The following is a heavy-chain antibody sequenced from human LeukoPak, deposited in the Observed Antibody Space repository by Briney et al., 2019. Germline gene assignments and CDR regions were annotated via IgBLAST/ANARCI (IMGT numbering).Heavy chain of an antibody. CDR2: ISAYNGNT. D-gene: IGHD1-20*01. CDR3: ARVVTGTWSHFDY. CDR1: GYTFTSYG. V-gene: IGHV1-18*01. J-gene: IGHJ4*02. Sequence: ASVKFSCKASGYTFTSYGISWVRQAPGQGLEWMGWISAYNGNTNYAQKFQGRVTMTRNTSISTAYMELSSLRSEDTAVHYCARVVTGTWSHFDYWGQGTLVTVSS.